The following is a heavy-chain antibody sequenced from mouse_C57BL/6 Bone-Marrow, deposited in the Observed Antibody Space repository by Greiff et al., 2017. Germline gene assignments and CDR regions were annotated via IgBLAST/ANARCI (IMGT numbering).Heavy chain of an antibody. J-gene: IGHJ3*01. CDR3: AKNREEFRFAY. CDR2: IWRGGST. Sequence: VMLVESGPGLVQPSQSLSITCTVSGFSLTSYGVHWVRQSPGKGLEWLGVIWRGGSTDYNAAFMSRLSITKDNSNSHVFLKMNSQQTDDTAIYYGAKNREEFRFAYWGQGTLVTVSA. V-gene: IGHV2-5*01. D-gene: IGHD3-3*01. CDR1: GFSLTSYG.